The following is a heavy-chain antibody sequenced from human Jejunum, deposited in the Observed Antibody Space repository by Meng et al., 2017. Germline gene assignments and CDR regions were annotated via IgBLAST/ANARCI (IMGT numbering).Heavy chain of an antibody. CDR1: GYTFTTYG. Sequence: QVQLVQSGPEVKKPGASAKGSCKASGYTFTTYGITWVRQAPGQGLEWMGWISPYNGNTNYAQKFQGRLTMTTDTSTTTTYMELRSLTSDDTAVYYCARVRRHYWFDPWGQGTLVTVSS. J-gene: IGHJ5*02. CDR2: ISPYNGNT. V-gene: IGHV1-18*01. CDR3: ARVRRHYWFDP.